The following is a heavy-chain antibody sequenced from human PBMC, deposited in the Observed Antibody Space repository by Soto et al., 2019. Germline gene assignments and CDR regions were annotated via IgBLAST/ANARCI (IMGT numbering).Heavy chain of an antibody. J-gene: IGHJ5*02. Sequence: QVQLQESGPGLVKPSQTLSLTCTVSGGSISSGGYYWSWIRQHPGKGLEWFGYIYYSGSTYYNPSLKSRVTISVATSKNQFSLQLSSVTAADTAVYYCARVHSPSAYYDFWSGYNNWFDPWGQGTLVTVSS. D-gene: IGHD3-3*01. V-gene: IGHV4-31*03. CDR1: GGSISSGGYY. CDR2: IYYSGST. CDR3: ARVHSPSAYYDFWSGYNNWFDP.